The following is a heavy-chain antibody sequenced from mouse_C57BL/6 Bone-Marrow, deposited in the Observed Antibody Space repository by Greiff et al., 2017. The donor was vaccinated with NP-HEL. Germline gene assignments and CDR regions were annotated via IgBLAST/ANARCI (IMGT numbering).Heavy chain of an antibody. CDR1: GYTFTNYW. V-gene: IGHV1-63*01. J-gene: IGHJ2*01. D-gene: IGHD2-4*01. CDR3: ARGDYDHFDY. Sequence: QVQLQQSGAELVRPGTSVKMSCKASGYTFTNYWIGWAKQRPGHGLEWIGDIYPGGGYTNYNEKFKGTATLTADKSSSTAYMQFSSLTSEDSAIYYCARGDYDHFDYWGQGTTLTVSS. CDR2: IYPGGGYT.